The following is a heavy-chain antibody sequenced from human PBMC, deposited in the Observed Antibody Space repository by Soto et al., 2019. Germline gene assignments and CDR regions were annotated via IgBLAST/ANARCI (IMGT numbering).Heavy chain of an antibody. J-gene: IGHJ4*01. CDR3: ARVKLVAVASLFSYYFDS. CDR1: GYTFTSYG. D-gene: IGHD2-8*02. V-gene: IGHV1-18*01. CDR2: ISAYNGNT. Sequence: ASVKVSCKASGYTFTSYGISWVRQSPGQGLEWMGWISAYNGNTNYAQKLQGRVTMTTDTSTSTAYMELRSLRSDDTAVYYCARVKLVAVASLFSYYFDSWGQGTLVTVSS.